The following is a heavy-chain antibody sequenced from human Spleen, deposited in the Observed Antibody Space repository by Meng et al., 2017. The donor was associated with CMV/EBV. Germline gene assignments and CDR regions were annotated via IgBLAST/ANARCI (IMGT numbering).Heavy chain of an antibody. Sequence: GESLKISCVASGFTFSDYYMSWIRQAPGKGLEWVSYISSSGSTIYYADSVKGRFTISRDNAKNSLYLQMNSLRAEDTAVYYCARDCSSTSCYLYYYYGMDVWGQGTTVTVSS. D-gene: IGHD2-2*01. V-gene: IGHV3-11*01. CDR3: ARDCSSTSCYLYYYYGMDV. CDR1: GFTFSDYY. J-gene: IGHJ6*02. CDR2: ISSSGSTI.